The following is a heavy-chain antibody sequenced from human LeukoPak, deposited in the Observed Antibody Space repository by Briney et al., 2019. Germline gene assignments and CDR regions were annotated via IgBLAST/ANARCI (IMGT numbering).Heavy chain of an antibody. J-gene: IGHJ4*02. CDR2: ISGNGVDA. CDR3: AKRDWPYYFDY. V-gene: IGHV3-23*01. D-gene: IGHD3/OR15-3a*01. Sequence: GGSLRLSCAASGFWFSNYGINWVRQAPGKGLEWVSVISGNGVDAFYADSVKGRFRISRDNSRNTVYLQMNSLRADDTAVYYCAKRDWPYYFDYWGQGTLVAVSS. CDR1: GFWFSNYG.